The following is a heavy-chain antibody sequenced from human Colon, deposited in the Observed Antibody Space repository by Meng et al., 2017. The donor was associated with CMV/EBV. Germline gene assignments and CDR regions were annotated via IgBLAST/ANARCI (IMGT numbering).Heavy chain of an antibody. CDR1: GFTFSSFS. J-gene: IGHJ4*02. Sequence: GGSLRLSCAASGFTFSSFSMNWVRQAPGKGLEWVSSISSSSTHIYYADSVRGRFTISRDNAKNSLYLQMNSLRAEDTAVYYCARGASASYRTPPGYWGQGTLVTVSS. D-gene: IGHD1-26*01. CDR3: ARGASASYRTPPGY. V-gene: IGHV3-21*01. CDR2: ISSSSTHI.